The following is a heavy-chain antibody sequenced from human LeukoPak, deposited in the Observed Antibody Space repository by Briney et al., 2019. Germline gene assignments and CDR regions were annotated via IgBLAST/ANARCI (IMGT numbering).Heavy chain of an antibody. CDR1: TCSISSYY. D-gene: IGHD1-26*01. CDR3: ARGGVGATTSDY. J-gene: IGHJ4*02. V-gene: IGHV4-59*01. CDR2: IYYSGST. Sequence: PSETLSRTCTGSTCSISSYYWSWIRQPPGKGLEWIGYIYYSGSTNYNPSLKSRVTISVDTSKNQFSLRLSSVTAADTAVYYCARGGVGATTSDYWGQGTLVTVSS.